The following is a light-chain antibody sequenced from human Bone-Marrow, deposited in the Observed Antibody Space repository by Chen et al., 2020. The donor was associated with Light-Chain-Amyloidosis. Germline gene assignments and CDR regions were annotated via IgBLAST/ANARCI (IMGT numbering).Light chain of an antibody. CDR2: DVS. CDR3: SSYTSSSTVV. J-gene: IGLJ2*01. CDR1: SSDVGGYNY. V-gene: IGLV2-14*01. Sequence: QSALTQPASVSGSPGQPITISRTGTSSDVGGYNYVTWYQQHPGKAPKLMIYDVSNRPSGVSNRFSGSKSGNTASLTISGLQAEDEADYYCSSYTSSSTVVFGGGTKLTVL.